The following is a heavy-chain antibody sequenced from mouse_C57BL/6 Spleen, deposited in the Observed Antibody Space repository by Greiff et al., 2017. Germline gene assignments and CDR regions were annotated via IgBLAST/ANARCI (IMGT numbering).Heavy chain of an antibody. Sequence: EVQLVESGGDLVKPGGSLKLSCAASGFTFSSYGMSWVRQTPDKRLEWVATISSGGSYTYYPDSVKGRFTISRDNAKNTLYLQMSSLKSEDTAMYYCARKNGSSYLYYFDYWGQGTPLTVSS. J-gene: IGHJ2*01. CDR2: ISSGGSYT. D-gene: IGHD1-1*01. CDR3: ARKNGSSYLYYFDY. V-gene: IGHV5-6*01. CDR1: GFTFSSYG.